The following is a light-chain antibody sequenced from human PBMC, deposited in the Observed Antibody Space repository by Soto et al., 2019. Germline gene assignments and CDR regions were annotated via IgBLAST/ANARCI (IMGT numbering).Light chain of an antibody. CDR1: QSVSSY. J-gene: IGKJ4*01. CDR2: DAA. V-gene: IGKV3-11*01. CDR3: QQSSNWPLT. Sequence: EIVLTQSPATLSLSPRERATLSCRASQSVSSYLAWYQQKHGQAPRLLIYDAANKATGIPARFSGSGSETDFTLTISSLEPVDVAVYHCQQSSNWPLTLGGGNKVEMK.